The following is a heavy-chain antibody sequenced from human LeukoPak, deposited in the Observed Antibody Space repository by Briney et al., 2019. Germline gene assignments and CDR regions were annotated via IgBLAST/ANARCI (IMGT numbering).Heavy chain of an antibody. CDR2: IIPILGIA. CDR1: GGTFSSYA. V-gene: IGHV1-69*04. D-gene: IGHD6-13*01. Sequence: GASVKVSCKASGGTFSSYAISWVRQAPGQGLEWMGRIIPILGIANYAQKFQGRVTITADKSTSTAYMELSSLRSEDTAVYYSARVVAAADGGDYGMDVWGQGTTVTVSS. J-gene: IGHJ6*02. CDR3: ARVVAAADGGDYGMDV.